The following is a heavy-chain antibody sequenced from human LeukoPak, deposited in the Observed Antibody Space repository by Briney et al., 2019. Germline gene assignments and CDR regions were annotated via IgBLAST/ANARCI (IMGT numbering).Heavy chain of an antibody. V-gene: IGHV3-7*01. Sequence: PGGSLRLSCAASGFTFSSYWMSWVRQAPGKGLEWVANIKQDGSEKYYVDSVKGRFTISRDNAKNSLYLQMNSLRAEDTAVYYCARGAGGSGRLRFDYWGQGTLVTVSS. CDR1: GFTFSSYW. D-gene: IGHD3-10*01. CDR2: IKQDGSEK. J-gene: IGHJ4*02. CDR3: ARGAGGSGRLRFDY.